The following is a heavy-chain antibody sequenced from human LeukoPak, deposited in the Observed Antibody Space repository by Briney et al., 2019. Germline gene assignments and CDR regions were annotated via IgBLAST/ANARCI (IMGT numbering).Heavy chain of an antibody. D-gene: IGHD1-1*01. Sequence: GGSLRLSCAASGFTFSSYSMNWVRQAPGKGLEWVSTISGSGGGPYYADSVKGRFTISRDNSKNTLYLQMSSLRAEDTAVYYCTRGGYGGPRVAFDYWGQGTLVTVSS. CDR2: ISGSGGGP. CDR3: TRGGYGGPRVAFDY. V-gene: IGHV3-23*01. J-gene: IGHJ4*02. CDR1: GFTFSSYS.